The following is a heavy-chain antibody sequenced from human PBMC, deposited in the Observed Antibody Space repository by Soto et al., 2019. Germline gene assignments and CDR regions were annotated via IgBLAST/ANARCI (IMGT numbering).Heavy chain of an antibody. CDR2: ISVSDAFI. CDR3: AKEVPTNPLDS. V-gene: IGHV3-23*01. Sequence: PGGSLRLSCAASGFNVGAFAVNWVRQAPGKGLEWVSGISVSDAFIYYADSVRGRFSISRDASENILYLQMNSLRTEDTAVYYCAKEVPTNPLDSWGQGTLVTVSS. J-gene: IGHJ4*02. CDR1: GFNVGAFA. D-gene: IGHD5-12*01.